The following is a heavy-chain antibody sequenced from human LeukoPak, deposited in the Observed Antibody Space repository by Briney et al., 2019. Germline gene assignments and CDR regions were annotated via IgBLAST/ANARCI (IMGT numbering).Heavy chain of an antibody. CDR3: APGVGYSSGWYPRWFDP. Sequence: GASVKVSCKVSGYTLTELSMHWVRQAPGKGLEWMGGFDPEDGETIYAQKFRGRVTMTEDTSTDTAYMELSSLRSEDTAVYYCAPGVGYSSGWYPRWFDPWGQGTLVTVSS. D-gene: IGHD6-19*01. CDR1: GYTLTELS. J-gene: IGHJ5*02. CDR2: FDPEDGET. V-gene: IGHV1-24*01.